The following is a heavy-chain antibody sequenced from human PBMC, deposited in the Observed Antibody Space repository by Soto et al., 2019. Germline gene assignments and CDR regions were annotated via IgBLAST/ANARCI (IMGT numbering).Heavy chain of an antibody. CDR1: GFTFSSYE. Sequence: WGSLLVSCAASGFTFSSYEMNWVRQAPGKGLEWVSYISSSGSTIYYADSVKGRFTISIDNTKNSLYLQMNSLRAEDTAVYYCARKVGYFQYWGQGTLVTVSS. CDR3: ARKVGYFQY. V-gene: IGHV3-48*03. D-gene: IGHD1-26*01. J-gene: IGHJ1*01. CDR2: ISSSGSTI.